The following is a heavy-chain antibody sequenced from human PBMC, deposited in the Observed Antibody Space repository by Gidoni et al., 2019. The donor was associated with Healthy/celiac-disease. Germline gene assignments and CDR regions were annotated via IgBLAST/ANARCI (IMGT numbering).Heavy chain of an antibody. CDR2: IRSKAYGGTT. D-gene: IGHD3-3*01. CDR1: GFTFGDYA. V-gene: IGHV3-49*03. CDR3: TRVGFWSGYLD. Sequence: EVQLVESGGGLVQPGRSLRLSCTASGFTFGDYAMSWFRQAPGKGLEWVGFIRSKAYGGTTEYAASVKGRFTSSRDDSKSIAYLQMNSLKTEDTAVYYCTRVGFWSGYLDWGQGTLVTVSS. J-gene: IGHJ4*02.